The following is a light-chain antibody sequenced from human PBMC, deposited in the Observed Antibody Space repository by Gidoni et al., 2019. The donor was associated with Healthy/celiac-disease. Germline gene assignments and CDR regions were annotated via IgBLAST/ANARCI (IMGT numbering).Light chain of an antibody. CDR3: QQYYSTLWT. J-gene: IGKJ1*01. Sequence: DIQMPQSPSSLSASVGDRLTITCRASQGISNSLAWYQQKPGKAPKLLLYAASRLESGVPSRFSGSGSGTDYTLTISSLQPEDFATYYCQQYYSTLWTFGQGTKVEIK. CDR2: AAS. V-gene: IGKV1-NL1*01. CDR1: QGISNS.